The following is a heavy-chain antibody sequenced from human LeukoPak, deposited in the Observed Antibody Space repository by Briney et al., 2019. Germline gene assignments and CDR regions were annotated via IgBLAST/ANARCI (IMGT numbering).Heavy chain of an antibody. V-gene: IGHV3-30*18. CDR3: AKDVAAVGTIPDY. D-gene: IGHD6-13*01. Sequence: GRSLRLSCAASGFTFSNSGMHWVRQAPGKGLEWVAVISHDGSNKQYVDSVKGRFTISRDNSKNTLYLQMNSLRAEDTAVYYCAKDVAAVGTIPDYWGQGALVTVSS. CDR1: GFTFSNSG. CDR2: ISHDGSNK. J-gene: IGHJ4*02.